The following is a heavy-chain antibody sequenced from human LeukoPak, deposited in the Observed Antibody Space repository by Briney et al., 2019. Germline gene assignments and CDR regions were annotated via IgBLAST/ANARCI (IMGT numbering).Heavy chain of an antibody. D-gene: IGHD2-2*02. CDR2: ISSSGSTI. CDR3: ARHETYCSSTSCYTDHYYYYYMGV. CDR1: GFNFSIYS. J-gene: IGHJ6*03. V-gene: IGHV3-48*04. Sequence: PGGSLRLSCAASGFNFSIYSMNWVRQAPGKGLEWVSYISSSGSTIYYADSVKGRFTISRDNAKNSLYLQMNSLRAEDTAVYYCARHETYCSSTSCYTDHYYYYYMGVWGKGTTVTVSS.